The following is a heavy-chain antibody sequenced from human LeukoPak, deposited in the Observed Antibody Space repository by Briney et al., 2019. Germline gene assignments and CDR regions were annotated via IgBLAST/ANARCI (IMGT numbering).Heavy chain of an antibody. Sequence: GGSLRLSCAASGFTFTMFSMNWLRQAPGKGLEWIAFIRGRSDTTYYADSVQGRFTISRDNAEDSVYLQMNSLRVEDTAVYYCARRVVTDYFDYWGQGTLVTVSS. CDR1: GFTFTMFS. J-gene: IGHJ4*02. CDR2: IRGRSDTT. V-gene: IGHV3-48*01. CDR3: ARRVVTDYFDY. D-gene: IGHD3-22*01.